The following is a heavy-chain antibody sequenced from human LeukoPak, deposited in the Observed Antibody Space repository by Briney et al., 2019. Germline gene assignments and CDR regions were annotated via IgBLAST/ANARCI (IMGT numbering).Heavy chain of an antibody. CDR2: MSYGGSNK. D-gene: IGHD6-13*01. CDR3: ARGYSNSWYFFDY. CDR1: GFTFSSYG. Sequence: GRSLRLSCAASGFTFSSYGMHWVRQAPGKGLEWVALMSYGGSNKYYADSVKGRLTISRDNSKNTLYLQMNSLRAEDTAVYCCARGYSNSWYFFDYWGQGTLVTVSS. J-gene: IGHJ4*02. V-gene: IGHV3-30*03.